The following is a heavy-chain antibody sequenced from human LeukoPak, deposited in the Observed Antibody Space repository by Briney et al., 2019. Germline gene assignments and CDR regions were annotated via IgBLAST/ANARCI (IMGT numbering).Heavy chain of an antibody. D-gene: IGHD6-19*01. V-gene: IGHV3-7*01. CDR3: ARDNQGIAVAGFWFDP. J-gene: IGHJ5*02. CDR1: GFTFSSYW. CDR2: IKQGGSEK. Sequence: GGSLRLSCAASGFTFSSYWMSWVRQAPGKGLEWVANIKQGGSEKYYVDSVKGRFTISRDNAKNSLYLQMNSLRAEDTAVYYCARDNQGIAVAGFWFDPWGQGTLVTVSS.